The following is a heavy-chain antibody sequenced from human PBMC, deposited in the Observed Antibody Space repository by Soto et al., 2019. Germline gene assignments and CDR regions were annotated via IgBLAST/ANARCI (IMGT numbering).Heavy chain of an antibody. CDR1: GFSFVNYA. D-gene: IGHD6-19*01. CDR2: LSGSGTST. V-gene: IGHV3-23*01. Sequence: LRLSCAASGFSFVNYAMNWVRQAPGKGLEWVSGLSGSGTSTYYADSVKGRFTISRDNSRDTLFLQMNSLTADDTAVYYCAKATTNGGWFNPFDSWGQGTLVTVSS. CDR3: AKATTNGGWFNPFDS. J-gene: IGHJ4*02.